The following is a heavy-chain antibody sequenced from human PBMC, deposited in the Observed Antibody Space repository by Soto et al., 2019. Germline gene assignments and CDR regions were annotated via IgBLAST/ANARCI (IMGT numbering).Heavy chain of an antibody. D-gene: IGHD6-6*01. J-gene: IGHJ4*02. Sequence: SETLSLTCAVYGGSFSGYYWSWIRQPPGKGLEWIGEINHSGSTNYNPSLKSRVTISVDTSKNQFSLKLSSVTAADTAVYYCARGSIAASFDYWGQGTLVTVSS. CDR2: INHSGST. CDR3: ARGSIAASFDY. CDR1: GGSFSGYY. V-gene: IGHV4-34*01.